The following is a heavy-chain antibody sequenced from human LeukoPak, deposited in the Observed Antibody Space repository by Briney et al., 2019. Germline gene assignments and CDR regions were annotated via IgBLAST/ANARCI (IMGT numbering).Heavy chain of an antibody. D-gene: IGHD3-10*01. V-gene: IGHV1-58*02. J-gene: IGHJ5*02. CDR1: GFTFTSSA. Sequence: ASVKASCKASGFTFTSSAMQWARQARGQRLEWIGWIVVGSGNTNYAQKFQERVTITRDMSTSTAYMELSSLRSEDTAVYYCAAGRKGYYGYDNWFDPWGQGTLVTVSS. CDR3: AAGRKGYYGYDNWFDP. CDR2: IVVGSGNT.